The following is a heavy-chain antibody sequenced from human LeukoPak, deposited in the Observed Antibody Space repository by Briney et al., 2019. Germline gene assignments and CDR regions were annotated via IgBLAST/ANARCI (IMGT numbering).Heavy chain of an antibody. CDR2: ISHHGNNK. D-gene: IGHD2-21*02. J-gene: IGHJ4*02. Sequence: GTSLRLSCVVSGFPFDTYGMHWIRQTPGKGLEWLTLISHHGNNKYYADSVKGRFTISRDNSKNMVYLQMDSLRVEDTAVNYCARGWKPFMVTAIPGTFWGQGSLVAVSS. CDR1: GFPFDTYG. V-gene: IGHV3-30-3*01. CDR3: ARGWKPFMVTAIPGTF.